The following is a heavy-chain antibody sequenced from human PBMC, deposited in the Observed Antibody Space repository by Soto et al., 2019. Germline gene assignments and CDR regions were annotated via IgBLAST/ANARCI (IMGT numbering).Heavy chain of an antibody. V-gene: IGHV3-53*01. J-gene: IGHJ4*02. CDR3: TRDGRGLGRLSLFEY. CDR1: GFNVNSDY. D-gene: IGHD2-21*02. CDR2: IYSGETT. Sequence: GGSLRLSCAASGFNVNSDYMNWVRQTPGKGLEWVASIYSGETTYYADSVRGRFTISSDKSKNTLYFQLSSLRIEDTAVYYCTRDGRGLGRLSLFEYWGQGVLVTSPQ.